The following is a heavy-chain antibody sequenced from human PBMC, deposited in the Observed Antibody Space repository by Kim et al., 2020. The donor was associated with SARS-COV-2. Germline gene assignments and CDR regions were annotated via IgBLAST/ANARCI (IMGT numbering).Heavy chain of an antibody. J-gene: IGHJ6*02. Sequence: SETLSLTCTVSGGSISSYYWSWIRQPPGKGLEWIGYIYYSGSTNYNPSLKSRVTISVDTSKNQFSLKLSSVTAADTAVYYCARDRREYDFWSGYYDYYYYGMDVWGQGTTVTVSS. CDR3: ARDRREYDFWSGYYDYYYYGMDV. D-gene: IGHD3-3*01. CDR2: IYYSGST. CDR1: GGSISSYY. V-gene: IGHV4-59*13.